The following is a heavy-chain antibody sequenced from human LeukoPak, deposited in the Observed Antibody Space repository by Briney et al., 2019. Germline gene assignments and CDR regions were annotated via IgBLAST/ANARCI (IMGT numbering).Heavy chain of an antibody. D-gene: IGHD2-15*01. CDR3: ARVLRYCSGGNCYSGGLGYMDV. CDR2: ISRSGSTK. V-gene: IGHV3-11*01. J-gene: IGHJ6*03. CDR1: GFTFSDYY. Sequence: GGSLRLSCAASGFTFSDYYMTWIRQAPGKGLEWVSSISRSGSTKYYADSVKGRFTISRDNAKNSLFLQMNSLRAEDTAVYYCARVLRYCSGGNCYSGGLGYMDVWGKGTTVTISS.